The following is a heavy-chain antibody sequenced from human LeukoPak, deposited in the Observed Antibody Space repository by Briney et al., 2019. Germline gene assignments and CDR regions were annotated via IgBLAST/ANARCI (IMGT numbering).Heavy chain of an antibody. CDR2: VSTSNGDT. CDR1: GYNFNRYT. CDR3: ARVSDTSMVTPGFDS. Sequence: ASVKVSCKTSGYNFNRYTITWVRQAPGQGLEWMGSVSTSNGDTNYAENFQGRLTMTTETVTKTAYMELRRLRSGDTAIYFCARVSDTSMVTPGFDSWGQGTLVTVSS. J-gene: IGHJ4*02. D-gene: IGHD5-18*01. V-gene: IGHV1-18*01.